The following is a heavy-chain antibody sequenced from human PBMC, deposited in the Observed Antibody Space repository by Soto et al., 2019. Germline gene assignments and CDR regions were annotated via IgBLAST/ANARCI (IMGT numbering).Heavy chain of an antibody. J-gene: IGHJ4*02. Sequence: SETLSLTCTVSGGSISSSSYYWGWIRQPPGKGLEWIGSIYYSGSTYYNPSLKSRVTISVDTSKNQFSLKLSSVTAADTAVYYCARLYTGRDKAMVPTPIDYWGQGTLVT. D-gene: IGHD5-18*01. CDR3: ARLYTGRDKAMVPTPIDY. CDR1: GGSISSSSYY. V-gene: IGHV4-39*01. CDR2: IYYSGST.